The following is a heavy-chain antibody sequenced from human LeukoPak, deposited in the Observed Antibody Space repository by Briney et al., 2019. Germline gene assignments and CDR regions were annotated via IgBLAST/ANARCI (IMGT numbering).Heavy chain of an antibody. CDR2: ISGSGGNT. Sequence: GGSLRLSCAASGFTFRRYGMSWVRQAPGKGLEWVSAISGSGGNTFYADSVKGRFTISRDNSKNTLYLQMNSLRAEDTAVYYCARDCSGGSGYYYYYMDVWGKGTTVTVSS. CDR3: ARDCSGGSGYYYYYMDV. CDR1: GFTFRRYG. D-gene: IGHD2-15*01. V-gene: IGHV3-23*01. J-gene: IGHJ6*03.